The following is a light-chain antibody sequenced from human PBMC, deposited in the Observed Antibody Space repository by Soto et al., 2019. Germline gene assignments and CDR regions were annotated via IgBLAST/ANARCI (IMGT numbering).Light chain of an antibody. V-gene: IGKV1-27*01. Sequence: DIQMTQSPSSLSASVGDRFTITCRASQGISTHLAWYQQKPGKVPTLLIYAASTLQSGVPSRFSGSGSGTDFTLTTSSLQPEDVATYYCQKCDDARPFSFGPGTKVDIK. CDR3: QKCDDARPFS. CDR1: QGISTH. CDR2: AAS. J-gene: IGKJ3*01.